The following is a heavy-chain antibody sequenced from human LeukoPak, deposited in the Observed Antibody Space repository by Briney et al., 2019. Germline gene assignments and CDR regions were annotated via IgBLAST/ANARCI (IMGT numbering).Heavy chain of an antibody. CDR1: GYTFSGYY. Sequence: ASVKVSCKASGYTFSGYYMHWVRQAPGQGLEWMGWINPNSGGTNYAQKFQGRVTMTRDTSISTAYMELSRPRSDDTAVYYCARAPGLWFGESYYMDVWGKGTTVTVSS. CDR3: ARAPGLWFGESYYMDV. CDR2: INPNSGGT. D-gene: IGHD3-10*01. V-gene: IGHV1-2*02. J-gene: IGHJ6*03.